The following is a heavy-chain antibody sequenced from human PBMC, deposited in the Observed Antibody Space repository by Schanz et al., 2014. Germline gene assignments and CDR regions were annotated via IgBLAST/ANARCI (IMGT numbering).Heavy chain of an antibody. CDR3: ATEGPRGTRHPINYYYAMDN. CDR1: GFTLSSYG. J-gene: IGHJ6*02. Sequence: VQLVESGGGVVQPGRSLRLSCSASGFTLSSYGMHWVRQAPGKGLEWLAVIWFDGTNKYNADSVKGRFTISRDNAKNSVFLQMNRLRVEDTAVYYCATEGPRGTRHPINYYYAMDNWGQGTKVTV. V-gene: IGHV3-33*01. D-gene: IGHD6-6*01. CDR2: IWFDGTNK.